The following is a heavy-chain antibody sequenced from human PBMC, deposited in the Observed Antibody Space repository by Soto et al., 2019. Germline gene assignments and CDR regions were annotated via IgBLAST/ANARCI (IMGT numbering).Heavy chain of an antibody. D-gene: IGHD3-10*01. Sequence: GGSLRLSCAASGFTFSSYSMNWVRQAPGKGLEWVSSISSSSSYIYYADSVKGRFTISRDNAKNSLYLQMNSLRAEDTAVYYCARDFEALWFGESCFDYWGQGT. J-gene: IGHJ4*02. CDR2: ISSSSSYI. CDR3: ARDFEALWFGESCFDY. V-gene: IGHV3-21*01. CDR1: GFTFSSYS.